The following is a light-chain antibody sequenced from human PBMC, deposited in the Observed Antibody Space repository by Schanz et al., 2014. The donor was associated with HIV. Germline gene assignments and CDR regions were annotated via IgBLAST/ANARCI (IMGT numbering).Light chain of an antibody. CDR3: HSSDAADPGV. Sequence: NFMLTQPHSVSESPGKTVTISCTGSSGSIASQFVQWYQQRPGSAPTTVIYEDDQRPSGVPDRFSGSIDSSSNSASLTISGLETDDEADYFCHSSDAADPGVFGGGTKLTVL. V-gene: IGLV6-57*02. CDR1: SGSIASQF. J-gene: IGLJ3*02. CDR2: EDD.